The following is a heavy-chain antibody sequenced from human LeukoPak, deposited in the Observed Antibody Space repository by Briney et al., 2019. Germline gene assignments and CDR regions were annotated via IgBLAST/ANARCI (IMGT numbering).Heavy chain of an antibody. D-gene: IGHD1-26*01. J-gene: IGHJ1*01. CDR1: GGSISSSSYY. Sequence: SETLSLTCTVSGGSISSSSYYWGWIHQPPGKGLEWIGSIYYSGSTYYNPSLKSRVTISVDTSKNQFSLKLSSVTAADTAVYYCARRGGSGSDQYFQHWGQGTLVTVSS. CDR2: IYYSGST. CDR3: ARRGGSGSDQYFQH. V-gene: IGHV4-39*01.